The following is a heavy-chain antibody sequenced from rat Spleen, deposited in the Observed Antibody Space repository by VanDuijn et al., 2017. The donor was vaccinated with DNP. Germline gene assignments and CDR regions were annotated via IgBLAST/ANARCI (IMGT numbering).Heavy chain of an antibody. Sequence: EVQLVESGGGLVQPGRSLKLSCAASGFTFRDYDMAWVRQAPTKGLEWVACMSPTTRSSYYRDSVRGRFTVTRDDATSTLYLQMDRQGSEDTATYYCARDDYGSYGAMDPWGQGTSVTVSS. CDR1: GFTFRDYD. CDR2: MSPTTRSS. CDR3: ARDDYGSYGAMDP. D-gene: IGHD1-3*01. J-gene: IGHJ4*01. V-gene: IGHV5-19*01.